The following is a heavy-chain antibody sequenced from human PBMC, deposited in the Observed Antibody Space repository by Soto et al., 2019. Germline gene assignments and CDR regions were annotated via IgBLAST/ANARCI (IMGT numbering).Heavy chain of an antibody. CDR3: ATVPRGSRYFYYLDV. CDR1: GDTFTNYE. CDR2: VSLNTGNT. D-gene: IGHD3-16*01. J-gene: IGHJ6*03. Sequence: QVQLVQSGAEVKKPGASVMVSCEASGDTFTNYEINWVRQATGQGLEWLGWVSLNTGNTGYAQRFQGRVSMTANPSISTAYMERSRLKSEDTAVYYCATVPRGSRYFYYLDVWGKGTTVIVSS. V-gene: IGHV1-8*01.